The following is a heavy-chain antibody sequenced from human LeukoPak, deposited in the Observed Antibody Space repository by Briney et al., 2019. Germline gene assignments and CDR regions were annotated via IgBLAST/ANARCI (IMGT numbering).Heavy chain of an antibody. CDR3: ARGGTYYDILTGYSDYYYGMDV. Sequence: SETLSLTCTVSGGSISSYHWSWIRQPPGKGLEWIGYIYYSGSTNYNPSLKSRVTISVDTSKNQFSLKLSSVTAADTAVYYCARGGTYYDILTGYSDYYYGMDVWGQGTTVTVSS. CDR2: IYYSGST. J-gene: IGHJ6*02. V-gene: IGHV4-59*01. CDR1: GGSISSYH. D-gene: IGHD3-9*01.